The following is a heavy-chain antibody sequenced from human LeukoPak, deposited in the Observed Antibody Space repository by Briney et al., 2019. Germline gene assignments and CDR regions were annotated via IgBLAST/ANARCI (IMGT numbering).Heavy chain of an antibody. J-gene: IGHJ3*02. D-gene: IGHD3-10*01. CDR2: IYPGDYRS. V-gene: IGHV5-51*01. Sequence: GESLKISRKGSGYSFPSYWVGSVRQMPGKGLEGMGIIYPGDYRSRYSLSFQGQVTIPDDKCSSTAYLQWSRLKASYTAMYYCASAITVVGGARGAFDIWGQGTMVTVSS. CDR1: GYSFPSYW. CDR3: ASAITVVGGARGAFDI.